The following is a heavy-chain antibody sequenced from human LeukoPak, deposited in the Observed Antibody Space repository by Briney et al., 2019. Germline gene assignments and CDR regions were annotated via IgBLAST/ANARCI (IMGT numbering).Heavy chain of an antibody. J-gene: IGHJ5*02. V-gene: IGHV1-8*01. CDR3: ARGPRNDP. CDR1: GYPFTTWE. D-gene: IGHD1-14*01. CDR2: VHPNSGNT. Sequence: GASVKVSCTTSGYPFTTWEINWVRQAAGQGLEWMGWVHPNSGNTAYAQKFQGRVTMTRDTSISTAYMEVSGLRSDDTAVYFCARGPRNDPWGQGTLVTVSS.